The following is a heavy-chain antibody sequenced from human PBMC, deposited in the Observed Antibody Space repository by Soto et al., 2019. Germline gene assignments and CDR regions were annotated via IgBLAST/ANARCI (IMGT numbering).Heavy chain of an antibody. V-gene: IGHV3-23*01. CDR3: AKDQLTAGGDYYYYYGMDV. CDR2: ISGGGGGT. Sequence: EVVLLESGGGLVQPRGSLRLSCAASGFTFSSFAMSWVRQTPGKGLEWLSGISGGGGGTYYADSVKGRFTISRDNSKNTLYLQMNSLRVEDTALYYCAKDQLTAGGDYYYYYGMDVWGRVTAVTVSS. CDR1: GFTFSSFA. D-gene: IGHD6-13*01. J-gene: IGHJ6*02.